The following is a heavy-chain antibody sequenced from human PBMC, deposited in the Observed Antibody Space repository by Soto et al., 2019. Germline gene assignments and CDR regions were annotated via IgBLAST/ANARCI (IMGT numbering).Heavy chain of an antibody. CDR1: GFTFSSYA. V-gene: IGHV3-23*01. D-gene: IGHD2-15*01. CDR3: AKVGHSTPFDY. Sequence: EVPLLESGGGLVQPGGSLRLSCAASGFTFSSYAMSWVRQAPGKGLEWVSAISGSGGSTYYADSVRGRFTISRDNSKNTLYLQMHSLRAEDTAVYYCAKVGHSTPFDYWGQGTLVTVSS. CDR2: ISGSGGST. J-gene: IGHJ4*02.